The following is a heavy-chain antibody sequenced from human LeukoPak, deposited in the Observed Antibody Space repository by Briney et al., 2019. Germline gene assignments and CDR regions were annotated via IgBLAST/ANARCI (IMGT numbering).Heavy chain of an antibody. CDR1: GGTFSSYA. D-gene: IGHD1-1*01. CDR3: ARDRWNNWNGGIDY. CDR2: IIPIFGTA. V-gene: IGHV1-69*06. Sequence: ASVKVSCKASGGTFSSYAISWVRQAPGQGLEWMGGIIPIFGTANYAQKFQGRVTITADKSTSTAYMELSSLRSEDTAVYYCARDRWNNWNGGIDYWGQGTLVTVSS. J-gene: IGHJ4*02.